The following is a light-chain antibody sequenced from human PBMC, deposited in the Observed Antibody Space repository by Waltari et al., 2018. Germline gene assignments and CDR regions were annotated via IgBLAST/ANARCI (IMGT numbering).Light chain of an antibody. Sequence: QSALTQPASVSGSPGQPIIISCPGTGSDVGGYDYVSWYQQYPGKAPRLIIYDVYNRPSGVSNRFSGSKSDNTASLTISGLQAEDESVYYCSSYTSSGVVFGGGTKLTVL. CDR2: DVY. V-gene: IGLV2-14*01. CDR3: SSYTSSGVV. J-gene: IGLJ2*01. CDR1: GSDVGGYDY.